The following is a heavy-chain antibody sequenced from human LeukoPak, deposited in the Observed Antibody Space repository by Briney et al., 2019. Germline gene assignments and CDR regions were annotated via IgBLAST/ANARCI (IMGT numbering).Heavy chain of an antibody. CDR3: AVAYGDYASRVDP. D-gene: IGHD4-17*01. CDR2: IIPIFSTA. J-gene: IGHJ5*02. CDR1: GGTFSNYA. Sequence: ASVKVSCKASGGTFSNYAISWVRQAPGQGLEWMGGIIPIFSTANYAQRFQGRLTITADRSPSTAYMELSSLRSEDTAVYYCAVAYGDYASRVDPWGQGTLVTVSS. V-gene: IGHV1-69*06.